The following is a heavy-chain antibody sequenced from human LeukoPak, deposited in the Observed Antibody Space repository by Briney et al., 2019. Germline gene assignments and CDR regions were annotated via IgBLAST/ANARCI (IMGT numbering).Heavy chain of an antibody. CDR3: ARGWVLVAGNYYYGMDV. CDR1: GGSFSGYY. D-gene: IGHD6-19*01. CDR2: INHSGST. Sequence: SETLSLTCAVYGGSFSGYYWSWIRQPPGKGLEWIGEINHSGSTNYNPSLKSRVTISVDTSKNQFSLKLSSVTAADTAVYYCARGWVLVAGNYYYGMDVWGQGTTVTVSS. J-gene: IGHJ6*02. V-gene: IGHV4-34*01.